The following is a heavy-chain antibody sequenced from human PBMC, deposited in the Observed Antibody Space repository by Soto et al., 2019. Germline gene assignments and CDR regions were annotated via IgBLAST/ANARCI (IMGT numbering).Heavy chain of an antibody. V-gene: IGHV3-30*18. J-gene: IGHJ4*02. CDR2: ISYDGSNK. CDR1: GFTFSSYG. Sequence: QVQLVESGGGVVQPGRSLRLSCAASGFTFSSYGMHWVRQAPGKGLAWVAVISYDGSNKYYADSVKGRFTISRDNSKNTLYLQMNSLRAEDTAVYYCAKDFPDGDYWGQGTLVTVSS. CDR3: AKDFPDGDY.